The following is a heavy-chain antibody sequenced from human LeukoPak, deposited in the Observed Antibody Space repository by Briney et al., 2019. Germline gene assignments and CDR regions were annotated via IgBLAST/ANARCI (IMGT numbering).Heavy chain of an antibody. J-gene: IGHJ3*02. CDR2: ISYDGSNK. CDR3: ARDLGGYCSGGSCYYDAFDI. V-gene: IGHV3-30*04. Sequence: GRSLRLSCAASGFTFSSYAMHWVRQAPGKGLEWVAVISYDGSNKYYADSVKGRFTISRDNSKNTLYLQMNSLRAEDTAVYYCARDLGGYCSGGSCYYDAFDIWGQGTMVTVSS. CDR1: GFTFSSYA. D-gene: IGHD2-15*01.